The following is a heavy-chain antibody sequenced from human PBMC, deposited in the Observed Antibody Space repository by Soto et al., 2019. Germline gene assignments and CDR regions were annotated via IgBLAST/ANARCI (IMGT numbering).Heavy chain of an antibody. D-gene: IGHD3-22*01. V-gene: IGHV3-9*01. CDR1: GFTFDDYA. J-gene: IGHJ3*02. Sequence: EVQLVESGGGLVQPGRSLRLSCAASGFTFDDYAMHWVRQAPGKGLGWVSGISWNSGSIGYADSVKGRFTISRDNAKNSLYLQMNSLRAEDTALYYCAKSLGTMIVVVADAFDIWGQGTMVTVSS. CDR3: AKSLGTMIVVVADAFDI. CDR2: ISWNSGSI.